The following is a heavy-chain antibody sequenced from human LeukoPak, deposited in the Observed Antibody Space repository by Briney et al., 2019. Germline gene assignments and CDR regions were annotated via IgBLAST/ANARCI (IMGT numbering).Heavy chain of an antibody. CDR1: GFTVSSNY. CDR2: IYSGGST. Sequence: GGSLRLSCAASGFTVSSNYMSWVRQAPGKGLEWVSVIYSGGSTYYADSVKGRFTISRDNSKNTLYLQMNILRAEDTAVYYCARASVGSATAVGIADYWGQGTLVNVSS. J-gene: IGHJ4*02. CDR3: ARASVGSATAVGIADY. V-gene: IGHV3-66*02. D-gene: IGHD1-1*01.